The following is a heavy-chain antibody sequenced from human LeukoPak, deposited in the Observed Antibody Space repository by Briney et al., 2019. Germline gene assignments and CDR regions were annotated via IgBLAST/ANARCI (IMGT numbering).Heavy chain of an antibody. V-gene: IGHV1-18*01. CDR1: GYTFTSYG. CDR2: INTYNGNT. Sequence: PEASVKVSCKASGYTFTSYGISWVRQAPGQGLEWMGWINTYNGNTNYAQKLQGRVTMTTDTSTSTAYMEVRSLRSDDTAVYYCARDEYGSGSYYNAPSFDYWGQGTLVTVSS. D-gene: IGHD3-10*01. CDR3: ARDEYGSGSYYNAPSFDY. J-gene: IGHJ4*02.